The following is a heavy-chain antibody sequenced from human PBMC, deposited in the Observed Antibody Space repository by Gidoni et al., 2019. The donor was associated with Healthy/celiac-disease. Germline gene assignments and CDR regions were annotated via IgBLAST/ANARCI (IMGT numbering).Heavy chain of an antibody. V-gene: IGHV3-30*03. CDR2: ISDDGSNK. Sequence: QVQLVESGRGVVQPGRSLRLSCAASGFTFSSYGMHWVRQAPGKGLEWVAVISDDGSNKYYADSVKGRFTISRDNSKNTLYLQMNSLRAEDTAVYYCATNQYGGGIDYWGQGTLVTVSS. CDR1: GFTFSSYG. J-gene: IGHJ4*02. CDR3: ATNQYGGGIDY. D-gene: IGHD4-17*01.